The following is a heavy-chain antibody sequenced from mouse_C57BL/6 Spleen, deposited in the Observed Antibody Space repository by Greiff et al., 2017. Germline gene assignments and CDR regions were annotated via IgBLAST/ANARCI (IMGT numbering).Heavy chain of an antibody. CDR3: ARGAFYYDYDRGFAY. CDR2: ISSGSSTI. Sequence: EVQVVESGGGLVKPGGSLKLSCAASGFTFSDYGMHWVRQAPEKGLEWVAYISSGSSTIYYADTVKGRFTISRDNAKNTLFLQMTSLRSEDTAMYYCARGAFYYDYDRGFAYWGQGTLVTVSA. D-gene: IGHD2-4*01. V-gene: IGHV5-17*01. CDR1: GFTFSDYG. J-gene: IGHJ3*01.